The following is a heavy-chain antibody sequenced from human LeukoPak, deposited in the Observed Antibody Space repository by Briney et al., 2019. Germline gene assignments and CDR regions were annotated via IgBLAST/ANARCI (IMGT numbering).Heavy chain of an antibody. CDR3: ATRTLAVAGTGKYFQH. Sequence: GASVKVSCKVSGYTLTELSMHWVRQAPGKGLEWMGGFDPEDGETIYAQKFQGRVTMTEDTSTDTAYMELSSLRSEDTAIYYCATRTLAVAGTGKYFQHWGQGTLVTVSS. CDR2: FDPEDGET. V-gene: IGHV1-24*01. D-gene: IGHD6-19*01. J-gene: IGHJ1*01. CDR1: GYTLTELS.